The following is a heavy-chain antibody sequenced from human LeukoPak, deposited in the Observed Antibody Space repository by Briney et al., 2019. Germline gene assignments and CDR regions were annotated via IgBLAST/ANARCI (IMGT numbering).Heavy chain of an antibody. D-gene: IGHD6-25*01. CDR1: GFTFSSYG. CDR2: IWFDGSNK. CDR3: ARDRSRYYGMDV. V-gene: IGHV3-33*01. J-gene: IGHJ6*02. Sequence: GFLRLSCAASGFTFSSYGMHWVRQAPGKGLEWVAVIWFDGSNKYYADSVKGRFTISRDNSKNTLYLQMSSLRAEDTAVYYCARDRSRYYGMDVWGQGTTVTVSS.